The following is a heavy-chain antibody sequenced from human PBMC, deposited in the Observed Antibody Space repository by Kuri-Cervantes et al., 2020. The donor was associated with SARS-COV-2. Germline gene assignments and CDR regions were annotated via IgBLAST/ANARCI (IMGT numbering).Heavy chain of an antibody. CDR3: ARGPAHDFWSGYRFDY. D-gene: IGHD3-3*01. CDR2: IYHSGST. Sequence: ESLKISCTVSGYSISSGYYWGWIRQPPGKGLEWIGCIYHSGSTYYNPSLKSRVTISVDTSKNQFSLKLSSVTAADTAVYYCARGPAHDFWSGYRFDYWGQGTLDTVSS. J-gene: IGHJ4*02. CDR1: GYSISSGYY. V-gene: IGHV4-38-2*02.